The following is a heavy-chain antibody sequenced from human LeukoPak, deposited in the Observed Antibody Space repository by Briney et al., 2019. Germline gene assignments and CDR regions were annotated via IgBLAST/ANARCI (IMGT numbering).Heavy chain of an antibody. J-gene: IGHJ4*02. Sequence: KSSETLSLTCAVYGGSFSGYYWSWIRQPPGKGLEWIGEINHSGSTNYNPSLESRVTIPVDTSKNQFSLKLSSVTAADTAVYYCAREGGSPFDYWGQGTLVTVSS. V-gene: IGHV4-34*01. CDR1: GGSFSGYY. CDR2: INHSGST. D-gene: IGHD3-16*01. CDR3: AREGGSPFDY.